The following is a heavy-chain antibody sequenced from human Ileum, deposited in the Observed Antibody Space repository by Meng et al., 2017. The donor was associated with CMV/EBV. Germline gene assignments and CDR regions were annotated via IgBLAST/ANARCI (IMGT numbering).Heavy chain of an antibody. V-gene: IGHV4-39*07. CDR3: ARMTLYWYFDL. Sequence: QKEPEHSGARPVQPSEPTSIACTVSGSYISNGNFCWGWIREPPGKGMELIGSMFYRENTHYNTSHRSRVTISLDTSKDQFSLRLTSVTGADTAVYYCARMTLYWYFDLWGRGSLVTVSS. CDR2: MFYRENT. J-gene: IGHJ2*01. D-gene: IGHD2-21*02. CDR1: GSYISNGNFC.